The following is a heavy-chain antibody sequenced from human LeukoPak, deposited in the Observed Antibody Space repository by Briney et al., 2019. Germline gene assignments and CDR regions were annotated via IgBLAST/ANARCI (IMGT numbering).Heavy chain of an antibody. D-gene: IGHD3-10*01. CDR1: GFTFSTYW. V-gene: IGHV3-74*01. CDR3: ARGWSYGCIVY. CDR2: SNNDGSST. Sequence: LPGGSLRLSCAASGFTFSTYWMNWVRQAPGKGLVWVSRSNNDGSSTTYADSVKGRFTISRDNAKNTLYLQMNSLRAEDTAVYYCARGWSYGCIVYWGQGTLVTVSS. J-gene: IGHJ4*02.